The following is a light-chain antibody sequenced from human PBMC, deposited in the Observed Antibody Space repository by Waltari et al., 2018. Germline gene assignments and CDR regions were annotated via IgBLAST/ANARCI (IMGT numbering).Light chain of an antibody. CDR2: RAS. CDR1: QSISNS. J-gene: IGKJ1*01. V-gene: IGKV1-5*03. CDR3: QQHNSYWT. Sequence: DIQMTQSPSTLSASVGDRVTITCRASQSISNSLAWYQQKPGKAPKLLIYRASSLESGVPSRFSGSGSGTEFTLTISSLQPDDFATYYCQQHNSYWTFGQGTKVEIK.